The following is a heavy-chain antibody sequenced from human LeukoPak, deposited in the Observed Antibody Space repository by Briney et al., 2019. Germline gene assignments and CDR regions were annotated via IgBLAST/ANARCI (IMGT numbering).Heavy chain of an antibody. CDR3: ARDFLAAAGSYYFDY. V-gene: IGHV3-11*04. CDR1: GFTFSGYY. D-gene: IGHD6-13*01. CDR2: ISSSGSTI. Sequence: PGGSLRLSCAASGFTFSGYYMSSIRQAPGKGLEWVSYISSSGSTIYYADSVKGRFTISRDNAKNSLYLQMNSLRAEDTAVYYCARDFLAAAGSYYFDYWGQGTLVTVSS. J-gene: IGHJ4*02.